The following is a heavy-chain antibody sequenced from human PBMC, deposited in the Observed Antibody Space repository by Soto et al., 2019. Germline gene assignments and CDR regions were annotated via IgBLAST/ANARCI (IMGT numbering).Heavy chain of an antibody. D-gene: IGHD2-21*02. CDR3: ARLHTASGYYYYYGMDV. V-gene: IGHV1-3*01. Sequence: ASVKVSCKASGYTFTSYAMHWVRQAPGQRLEWMGWINAGNGNTKYSQKFQGRVTITRDTSASTAYMELSSLRSEDTALYYCARLHTASGYYYYYGMDVWGQGTTVTVSS. CDR1: GYTFTSYA. CDR2: INAGNGNT. J-gene: IGHJ6*02.